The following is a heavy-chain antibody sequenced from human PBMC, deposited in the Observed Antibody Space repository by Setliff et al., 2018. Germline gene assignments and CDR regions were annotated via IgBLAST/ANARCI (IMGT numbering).Heavy chain of an antibody. V-gene: IGHV4-61*09. Sequence: LSLTCTVSGGSISSGTNYWSWIRQPAGRGLEWIGYISDSGSTSYNPSLKSRVTISVDTSKNQFSLKLSSVTAADTAVYYCARAPQYSNFWYALSWFDPWGQGTLVTVSS. CDR3: ARAPQYSNFWYALSWFDP. CDR1: GGSISSGTNY. CDR2: ISDSGST. J-gene: IGHJ5*02. D-gene: IGHD3-3*01.